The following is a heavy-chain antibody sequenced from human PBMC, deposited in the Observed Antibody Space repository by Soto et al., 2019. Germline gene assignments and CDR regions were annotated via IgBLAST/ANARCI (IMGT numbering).Heavy chain of an antibody. J-gene: IGHJ4*02. V-gene: IGHV1-69*13. CDR1: GGTFSSYA. Sequence: SVKVSCKASGGTFSSYAISWVRQAPGQGLEWMGGIIPIFGTANYAQKFQGRVTITADEYTSTAYMELSSLRSEDTAVYYCARKETSYGDYVYFDYWGQGTLVTVSS. D-gene: IGHD4-17*01. CDR3: ARKETSYGDYVYFDY. CDR2: IIPIFGTA.